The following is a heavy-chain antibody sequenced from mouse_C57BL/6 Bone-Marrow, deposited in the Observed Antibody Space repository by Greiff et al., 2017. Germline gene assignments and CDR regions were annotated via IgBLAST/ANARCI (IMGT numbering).Heavy chain of an antibody. CDR2: IDPSDSYT. J-gene: IGHJ3*01. Sequence: VQLQQPGAELVMPGASVKLSCKASGYTFTSYWMHWVKQRPGQGLEWIGEIDPSDSYTNYNQKFKGKSTLTVDKSSSTAYMQLSSLTSEDSAVYCCARAGGFAYWGQGTLVTVSA. V-gene: IGHV1-69*01. CDR1: GYTFTSYW. CDR3: ARAGGFAY.